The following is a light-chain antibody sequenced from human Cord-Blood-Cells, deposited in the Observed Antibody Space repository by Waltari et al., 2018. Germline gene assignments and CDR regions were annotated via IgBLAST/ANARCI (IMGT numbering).Light chain of an antibody. Sequence: DIQMTQSPSSLSASVGDRVTITCQASQDISNYLNWYQQKPGKAPKLLIYDASNLETGVPARFSGSGSGTDFTFTISSLQPEDIATYYCQQYDNLLCTCGPGTKVDI. CDR3: QQYDNLLCT. J-gene: IGKJ3*01. CDR2: DAS. CDR1: QDISNY. V-gene: IGKV1-33*01.